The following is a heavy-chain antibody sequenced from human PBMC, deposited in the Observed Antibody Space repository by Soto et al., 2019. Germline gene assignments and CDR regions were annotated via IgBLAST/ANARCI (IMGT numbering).Heavy chain of an antibody. D-gene: IGHD3-10*01. Sequence: QVQLQESGPGLGKPSETLSLTCSVSGGSVSSGSYYWSWIRQPPGKGLEWIGYISYSGRTNYNPSLKSRVTISVDTSKNQFSLKLSSVTAADTAMYYCARSAGVDVDYWGQGMLVTVSS. J-gene: IGHJ4*02. CDR1: GGSVSSGSYY. V-gene: IGHV4-61*01. CDR3: ARSAGVDVDY. CDR2: ISYSGRT.